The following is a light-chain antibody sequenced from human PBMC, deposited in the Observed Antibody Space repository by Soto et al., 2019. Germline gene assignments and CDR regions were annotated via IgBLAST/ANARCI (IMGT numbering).Light chain of an antibody. V-gene: IGKV3-20*01. CDR3: QQYGSAHPGLT. CDR1: QSVSSTY. J-gene: IGKJ3*01. CDR2: GAS. Sequence: EIVLTQSPGTLSLFPGERATLSCRASQSVSSTYFAWYRQKPGQPPSLLISGASNRATGVPDRFSGSGSGTDFTLTISRLEPEDCAVYDCQQYGSAHPGLTFGPGTTVDIK.